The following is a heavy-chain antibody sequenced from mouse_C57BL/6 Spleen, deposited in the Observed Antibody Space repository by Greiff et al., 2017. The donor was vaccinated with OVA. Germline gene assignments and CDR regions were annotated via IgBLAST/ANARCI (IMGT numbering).Heavy chain of an antibody. CDR1: GYTFTDYN. V-gene: IGHV1-18*01. Sequence: EVQLQQSGPELVKPGASVKIPCKASGYTFTDYNMDWVKQSHGKSLEWIGDINPNNGGTIYNQKFKGKATLTVDKSSSTAYMELRSLTSEDTAVYYCASSAYYSNYVGAMDYWGQGTSVTVSS. J-gene: IGHJ4*01. CDR2: INPNNGGT. CDR3: ASSAYYSNYVGAMDY. D-gene: IGHD2-5*01.